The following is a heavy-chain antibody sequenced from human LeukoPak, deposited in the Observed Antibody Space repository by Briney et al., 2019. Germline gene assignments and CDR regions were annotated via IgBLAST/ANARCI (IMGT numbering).Heavy chain of an antibody. D-gene: IGHD4-23*01. CDR1: GFTFSSYS. CDR3: ARDLELRWRPFDY. J-gene: IGHJ4*02. V-gene: IGHV3-21*01. Sequence: PGGSLRLSCAASGFTFSSYSMNWVRQAPGKGLEWVSSISSSSSYIYYADSVKGRFTISRDNAKNSLYLQMNSLRAEDTAVYYCARDLELRWRPFDYWGQGTLVTVSS. CDR2: ISSSSSYI.